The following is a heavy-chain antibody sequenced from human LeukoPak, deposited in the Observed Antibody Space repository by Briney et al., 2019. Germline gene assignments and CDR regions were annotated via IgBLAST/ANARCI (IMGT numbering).Heavy chain of an antibody. Sequence: TSVKVSCKASGFTFTSSATQWVRQARGQRLEWIGWIVVGSGNTNYAQKFQERVTITRDMSTSTAYMELSSLRSEDTAVYYCAASGIAAAGKGEVGFDYWGQGTLVTVSS. D-gene: IGHD6-13*01. CDR1: GFTFTSSA. V-gene: IGHV1-58*02. CDR3: AASGIAAAGKGEVGFDY. CDR2: IVVGSGNT. J-gene: IGHJ4*02.